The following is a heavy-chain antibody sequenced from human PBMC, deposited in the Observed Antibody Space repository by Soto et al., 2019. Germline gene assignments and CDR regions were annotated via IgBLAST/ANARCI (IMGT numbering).Heavy chain of an antibody. CDR1: GYTFTSYG. D-gene: IGHD6-19*01. J-gene: IGHJ4*02. CDR2: ISAYNGNT. CDR3: ARDHEYDGYSSGWSDY. Sequence: QVQLVQSGAEVKKPGASVKVSCKASGYTFTSYGISWVRQAPGQGLEWMGWISAYNGNTNYAQKLQGRVTMTTDTPTSTAYMELRSLRSDDTAAYYCARDHEYDGYSSGWSDYWGQRTLVTVSS. V-gene: IGHV1-18*01.